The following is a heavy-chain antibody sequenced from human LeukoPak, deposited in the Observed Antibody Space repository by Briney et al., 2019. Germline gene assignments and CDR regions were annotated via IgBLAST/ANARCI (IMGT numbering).Heavy chain of an antibody. Sequence: GGSLRLSCAASGFTFRSYWRHGVRQPPGRGMVWVSRIKSEVSNTTYADPVKGRFTISRDNAKNTLYLQMNSLRGEDTGVYYCARDAAGLDYWGQGTLVTVSS. CDR3: ARDAAGLDY. J-gene: IGHJ4*02. CDR2: IKSEVSNT. D-gene: IGHD1-14*01. V-gene: IGHV3-74*01. CDR1: GFTFRSYW.